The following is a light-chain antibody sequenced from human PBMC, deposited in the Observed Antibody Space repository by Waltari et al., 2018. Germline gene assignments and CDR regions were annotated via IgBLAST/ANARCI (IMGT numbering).Light chain of an antibody. CDR3: LQHNSYPRA. J-gene: IGKJ1*01. CDR2: VAT. CDR1: QDIRNN. Sequence: DIQMTQSPSSLSASVGDTVTTTCRASQDIRNNLDWFQQKPGRAPKRLIYVATSLQSGVPSRFSGSASGTEFTLTIVSLQPEDFATYFCLQHNSYPRAFGQGTRVEVK. V-gene: IGKV1-17*01.